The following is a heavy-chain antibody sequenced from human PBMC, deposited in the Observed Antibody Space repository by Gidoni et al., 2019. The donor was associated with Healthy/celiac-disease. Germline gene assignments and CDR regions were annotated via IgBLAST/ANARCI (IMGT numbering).Heavy chain of an antibody. CDR3: ARRRGYSGYDSGKYGMDV. CDR2: INHSGST. Sequence: QVPLQQWGAGRLTPSETLSLTCAVNGGSFRGYYWSWIRQPPGKGLEWIGEINHSGSTNYNPSLNSRVTISVDTSKNQFSLKLSSVTAADTAVYYCARRRGYSGYDSGKYGMDVWGQGTTVTVSS. V-gene: IGHV4-34*01. J-gene: IGHJ6*02. D-gene: IGHD5-12*01. CDR1: GGSFRGYY.